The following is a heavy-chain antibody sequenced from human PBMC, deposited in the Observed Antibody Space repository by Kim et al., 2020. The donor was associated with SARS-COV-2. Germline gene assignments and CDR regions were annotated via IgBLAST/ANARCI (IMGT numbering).Heavy chain of an antibody. Sequence: SVKVSCKASGYTFTSYAMHWVRQAPGQRLEWMGWINAGNGNTKYSQKFQGRVTITRDTSASTAYMELSSLRSEDTAVYYCAIRAAMVRGVIIGQDYYYGMDVWGQGTTVTVSS. CDR3: AIRAAMVRGVIIGQDYYYGMDV. J-gene: IGHJ6*02. V-gene: IGHV1-3*01. CDR2: INAGNGNT. CDR1: GYTFTSYA. D-gene: IGHD3-10*01.